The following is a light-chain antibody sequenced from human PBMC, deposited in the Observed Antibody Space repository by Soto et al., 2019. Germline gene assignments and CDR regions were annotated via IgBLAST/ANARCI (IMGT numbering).Light chain of an antibody. CDR3: QQYYRSCT. CDR1: QSVTDW. J-gene: IGKJ2*02. Sequence: DIQLTQSPSTLSASVGDRVTITCRASQSVTDWLAWYQQKPGKVPKLLIYDASSLQSGVPSRFSGSGSGTEFSLTISSLQPDDFATYYCQQYYRSCTFGQGTKVEIK. CDR2: DAS. V-gene: IGKV1-5*01.